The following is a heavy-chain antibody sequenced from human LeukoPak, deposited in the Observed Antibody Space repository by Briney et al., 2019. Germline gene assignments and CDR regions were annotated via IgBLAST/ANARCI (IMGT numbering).Heavy chain of an antibody. CDR3: ARDPVEWELLLDY. CDR2: MNIDGSEK. Sequence: GGSLRLSCAASGFTFSSYWMGWVRQAPGKWLEWVANMNIDGSEKYYADSAKGRFTISRDNARNSVYLQMNSLRVEDTAVYYCARDPVEWELLLDYWGQGTLVTVSS. J-gene: IGHJ4*02. D-gene: IGHD1-26*01. CDR1: GFTFSSYW. V-gene: IGHV3-7*01.